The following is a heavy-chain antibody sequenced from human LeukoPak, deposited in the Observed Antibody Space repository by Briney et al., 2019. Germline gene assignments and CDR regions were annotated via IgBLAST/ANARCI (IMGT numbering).Heavy chain of an antibody. Sequence: SETLSLTCVVSGLSISSGYYWGWIRQPPGKGLECIGNIHPSGTTFFNSSLNSRVTMSIDTSKNQFSLKLTSVTAADTAVYYCAREVERRIVNWGQGILVTVSS. CDR2: IHPSGTT. J-gene: IGHJ4*02. V-gene: IGHV4-38-2*02. CDR1: GLSISSGYY. D-gene: IGHD1-1*01. CDR3: AREVERRIVN.